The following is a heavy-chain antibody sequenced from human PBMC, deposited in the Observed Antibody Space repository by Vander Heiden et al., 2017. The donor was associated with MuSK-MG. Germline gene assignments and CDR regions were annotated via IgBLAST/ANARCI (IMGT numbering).Heavy chain of an antibody. J-gene: IGHJ4*02. D-gene: IGHD3-22*01. CDR3: AKNPGYYDSSGAD. CDR2: ISGSGTDT. Sequence: VQMLASGGGLVQPGGSLRLSCAASGFTFSGYGLNCVLKSPGKGLEWVSTISGSGTDTYDADSVKGRFTISRDNLKNTLYLQMNSLRVEDTAVYYCAKNPGYYDSSGADWGQGTLVTVSS. CDR1: GFTFSGYG. V-gene: IGHV3-23*01.